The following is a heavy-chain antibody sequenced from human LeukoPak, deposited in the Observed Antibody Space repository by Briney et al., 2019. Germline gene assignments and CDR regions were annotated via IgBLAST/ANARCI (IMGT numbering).Heavy chain of an antibody. CDR3: ARDVYKYDSSGSRAFDI. CDR1: GGSISSGGYS. V-gene: IGHV4-30-4*07. CDR2: IYYSGST. D-gene: IGHD3-22*01. J-gene: IGHJ3*02. Sequence: PSETLSLTCAVSGGSISSGGYSWSWIRQPPGKGLEWIGYIYYSGSTYYNPSLKSRVTISVDTSKNQFSLKLSSVTAADTAVYYCARDVYKYDSSGSRAFDIWGQGTMVTVSS.